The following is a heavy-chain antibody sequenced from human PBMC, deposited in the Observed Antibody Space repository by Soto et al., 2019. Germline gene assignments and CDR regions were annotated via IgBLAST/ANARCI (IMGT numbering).Heavy chain of an antibody. CDR3: SLSDRYYGMDV. Sequence: EVQLLEFGGGLVQPGGSLRLSCAASGFTFSSYAMSWVRQAPGKGLEWVSSISTSGGSTYYADSVKGRFTISRDNSNNTLYLQMNSLRAEDTAVYYCSLSDRYYGMDVWGLGTTVTVSS. CDR2: ISTSGGST. J-gene: IGHJ6*02. V-gene: IGHV3-23*01. CDR1: GFTFSSYA.